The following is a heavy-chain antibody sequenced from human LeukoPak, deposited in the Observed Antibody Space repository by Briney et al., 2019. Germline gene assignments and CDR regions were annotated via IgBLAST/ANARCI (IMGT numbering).Heavy chain of an antibody. CDR1: GFTLSDHW. CDR2: IKQDGSEK. V-gene: IGHV3-7*05. J-gene: IGHJ4*02. CDR3: ARGHEALGY. D-gene: IGHD3-10*01. Sequence: GGSLRLSCAASGFTLSDHWMTWVRQAPGKGLEWVAYIKQDGSEKYYVDSVKGRFTISRDNSKNSLYLQMNSLRAEDTAIYYCARGHEALGYWGQGTLVTVSS.